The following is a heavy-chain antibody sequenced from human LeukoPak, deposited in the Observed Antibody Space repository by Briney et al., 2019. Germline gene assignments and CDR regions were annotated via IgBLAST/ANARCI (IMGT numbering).Heavy chain of an antibody. V-gene: IGHV4-59*01. Sequence: PSETLSLTCTVSAAPITSYYWSWIRQPPGKGLEWIGYIYYSGSTNYNPSLKSRVAISVDASKNQVSLRLSSVTAADTAVYYCARGGSIVGATPHDAFDIWGQGTVVTVS. D-gene: IGHD1-26*01. CDR3: ARGGSIVGATPHDAFDI. J-gene: IGHJ3*02. CDR1: AAPITSYY. CDR2: IYYSGST.